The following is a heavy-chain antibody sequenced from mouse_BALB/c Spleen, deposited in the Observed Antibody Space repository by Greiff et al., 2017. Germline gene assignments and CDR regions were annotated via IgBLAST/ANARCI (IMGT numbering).Heavy chain of an antibody. Sequence: QVQLQQSGAELARPGASVKLSCKASGYTFTSYWMQWVKQRPGQGLEWIGAIYPGDGDTRYTQKFKGKATLTADKSSSTAYMQLSSLASEDSAVYYCARSAYGKGAMDYWGQGTSVTVSS. J-gene: IGHJ4*01. CDR2: IYPGDGDT. CDR1: GYTFTSYW. V-gene: IGHV1-87*01. CDR3: ARSAYGKGAMDY. D-gene: IGHD2-10*02.